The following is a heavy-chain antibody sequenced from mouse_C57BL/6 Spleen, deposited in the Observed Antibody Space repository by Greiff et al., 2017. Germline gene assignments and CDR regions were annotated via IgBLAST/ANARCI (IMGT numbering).Heavy chain of an antibody. CDR3: ARGGYYYGSSSFDY. Sequence: QVQLQQSGAELVRPGASVKLSCKASGYTFTDYYINWVKQRPGQGLEWIARIYPGSGNTYYNEKLKGKATLTAEKSSSTAYMQLSSLTYEDSAVYFCARGGYYYGSSSFDYWGQGTTLTVSS. D-gene: IGHD1-1*01. CDR2: IYPGSGNT. J-gene: IGHJ2*01. V-gene: IGHV1-76*01. CDR1: GYTFTDYY.